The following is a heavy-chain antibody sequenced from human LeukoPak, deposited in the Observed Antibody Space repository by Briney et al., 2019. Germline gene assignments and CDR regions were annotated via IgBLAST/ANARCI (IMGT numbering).Heavy chain of an antibody. CDR1: GYTFTSYA. CDR3: AREGDWNTVDY. J-gene: IGHJ4*02. V-gene: IGHV1-2*02. D-gene: IGHD1/OR15-1a*01. Sequence: ASVKVSCKASGYTFTSYAFNWVRQAPGQGLEWMGWINPNSGGTNYAQKFQGRVTMTRDTSISTAYMELSRLRSDDTAVYYCAREGDWNTVDYWGQGTLVTVSS. CDR2: INPNSGGT.